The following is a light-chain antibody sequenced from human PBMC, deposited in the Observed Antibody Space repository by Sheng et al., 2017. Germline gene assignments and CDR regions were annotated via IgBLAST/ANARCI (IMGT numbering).Light chain of an antibody. CDR2: TLS. CDR3: MQRLEFPS. Sequence: DVVMTQTPLSLPVTPGEPASISCRSNQSLLDSDDGKIYLDWYLQRPGQSPHLLIYTLSSRASGVPDRFSGSGSGTEFTLKISRVETEDVGIYYCMQRLEFPSFGQGTRLEIK. V-gene: IGKV2-40*01. J-gene: IGKJ2*01. CDR1: QSLLDSDDGKIY.